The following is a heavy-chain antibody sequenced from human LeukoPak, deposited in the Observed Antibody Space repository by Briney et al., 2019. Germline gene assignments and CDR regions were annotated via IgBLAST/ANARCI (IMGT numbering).Heavy chain of an antibody. CDR1: GGSISSSGYY. J-gene: IGHJ4*02. Sequence: PSETLSLTCTVSGGSISSSGYYWGWLRQPPGTGLEWIGSIYYSGSTYYNPSLKSRVTISVDTSKNQFSLKLSSVTAADTAVYYCARWLQLTHYFDYWGQGTLVTVSS. CDR2: IYYSGST. V-gene: IGHV4-39*01. D-gene: IGHD5-24*01. CDR3: ARWLQLTHYFDY.